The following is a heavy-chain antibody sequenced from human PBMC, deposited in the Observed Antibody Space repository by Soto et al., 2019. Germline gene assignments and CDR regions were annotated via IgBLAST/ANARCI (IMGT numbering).Heavy chain of an antibody. V-gene: IGHV3-21*01. CDR2: ISITSDYI. D-gene: IGHD2-2*01. J-gene: IGHJ6*02. Sequence: GGSLRLSCAASGFTFSSSSMNWVRQAPGKGLEWVSSISITSDYIYYVDSVKGRFTISRDNAKNSLYLQMQSLRAEDTAVYYCAKDHDGNVPAASIRYPKQYYYYHSGMDVWGQGTTVTVSS. CDR3: AKDHDGNVPAASIRYPKQYYYYHSGMDV. CDR1: GFTFSSSS.